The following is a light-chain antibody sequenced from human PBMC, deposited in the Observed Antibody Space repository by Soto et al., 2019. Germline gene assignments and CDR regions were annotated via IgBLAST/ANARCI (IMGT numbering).Light chain of an antibody. CDR1: QSINSN. CDR2: GAS. J-gene: IGKJ2*01. V-gene: IGKV3-15*01. Sequence: EIVMMQSPATLSVSPGGRATLSCRASQSINSNLAWYQQKPGQAPRLLIYGASTRATSVPARFSGSGSGTEFTLTISDLQSEDFAVYYCQQSYNWPPEYTFGQGTRLEI. CDR3: QQSYNWPPEYT.